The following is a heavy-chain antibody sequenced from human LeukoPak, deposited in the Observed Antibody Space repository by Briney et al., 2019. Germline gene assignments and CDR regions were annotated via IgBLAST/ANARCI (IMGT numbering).Heavy chain of an antibody. CDR1: GYTFTGYY. D-gene: IGHD4-11*01. V-gene: IGHV1-2*02. CDR3: ARYIPVDDYFDP. CDR2: LNPNSGAT. Sequence: ASVKVSCKASGYTFTGYYLHWVRQAPGQGLEWMGWLNPNSGATKYVQKFQGRVTMTRDTSITTAYMELNRLRYDDTAMYYCARYIPVDDYFDPWGQGTLVTVSS. J-gene: IGHJ5*02.